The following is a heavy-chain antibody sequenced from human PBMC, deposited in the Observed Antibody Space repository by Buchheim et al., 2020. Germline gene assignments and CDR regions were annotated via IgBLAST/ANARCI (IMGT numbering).Heavy chain of an antibody. CDR3: ARDRDPYSSGSDGLDY. D-gene: IGHD6-19*01. Sequence: QVQLVQSGAEVKKPGASVKVFCKASGYTFTSYYMHWVRQAPEQGLEWMGIINPSGGSKSYAQKFQGRVTMPRDTSTSPVYMELSSLRSEDTAVYYCARDRDPYSSGSDGLDYWGQGTL. J-gene: IGHJ4*02. CDR1: GYTFTSYY. V-gene: IGHV1-46*01. CDR2: INPSGGSK.